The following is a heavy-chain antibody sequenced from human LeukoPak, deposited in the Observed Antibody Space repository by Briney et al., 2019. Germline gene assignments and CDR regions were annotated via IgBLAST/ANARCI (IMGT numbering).Heavy chain of an antibody. CDR3: ASSGGYYDFWSGYSPIYYFDY. CDR2: IYYSGST. J-gene: IGHJ4*02. V-gene: IGHV4-59*08. Sequence: PSETLSLTCTVSGGSISSYYWSWIRQPPGKGLEWIGYIYYSGSTNYNPSLKSRVTISVDTSKNQFSLKLSSVTAADTAVYYCASSGGYYDFWSGYSPIYYFDYWGQGTLVTVSS. CDR1: GGSISSYY. D-gene: IGHD3-3*01.